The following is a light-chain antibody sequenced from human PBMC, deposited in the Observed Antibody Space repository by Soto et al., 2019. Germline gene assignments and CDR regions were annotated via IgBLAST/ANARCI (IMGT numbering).Light chain of an antibody. CDR1: QSVSSSY. Sequence: EIVLTQSPGTLSLSPGERATLSCRASQSVSSSYLAWYQQKPGQAPRVLIYGASSRATGIPDRFSGSGSGTDFTLTISRLEPEDFAVYYCQQYGSSPPNTFGQVTNLEIK. V-gene: IGKV3-20*01. J-gene: IGKJ2*01. CDR3: QQYGSSPPNT. CDR2: GAS.